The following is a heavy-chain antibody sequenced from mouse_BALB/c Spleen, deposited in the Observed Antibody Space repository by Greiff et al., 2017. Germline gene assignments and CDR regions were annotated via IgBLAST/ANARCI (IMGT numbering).Heavy chain of an antibody. CDR3: ASQPPFDYGSSLDY. D-gene: IGHD1-1*01. Sequence: VKLMESGPGLVAPSQSLSITCTVSGFSLTSSGVHCVRPPPGKGLEWLGVIWAGGSTNYNSALMSRLSISKDNSKSQVFLKMNSLQTDDTAMYYCASQPPFDYGSSLDYWGQGTTLTVSS. CDR2: IWAGGST. J-gene: IGHJ2*01. V-gene: IGHV2-9*02. CDR1: GFSLTSSG.